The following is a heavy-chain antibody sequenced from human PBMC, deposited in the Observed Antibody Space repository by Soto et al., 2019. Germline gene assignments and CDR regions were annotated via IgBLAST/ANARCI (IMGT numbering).Heavy chain of an antibody. CDR2: IYYSGST. CDR3: ARVTSYDFWSGYYTGLYNWFDP. Sequence: LSLTCTVSGGSISSYYWSWIRQPPGKGLEWIGYIYYSGSTNYNPSLKSRVTISVDTSKNQFSLKLSSVTAADTAVYYCARVTSYDFWSGYYTGLYNWFDPWGQGTLVTVSS. J-gene: IGHJ5*02. D-gene: IGHD3-3*01. CDR1: GGSISSYY. V-gene: IGHV4-59*01.